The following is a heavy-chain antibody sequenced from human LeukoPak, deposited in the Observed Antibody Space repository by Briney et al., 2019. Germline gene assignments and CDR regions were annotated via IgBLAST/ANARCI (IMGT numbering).Heavy chain of an antibody. CDR3: AKGGYNYGYVDY. CDR1: AFTFSYYA. D-gene: IGHD5-18*01. CDR2: ISGSST. V-gene: IGHV3-23*01. J-gene: IGHJ4*02. Sequence: GGSLRLSCAASAFTFSYYAMAWVRQAPGKGLEWVSSISGSSTYYADSVKGRFTISRDNSKNTLYLQMNSLRAEDTAVYYCAKGGYNYGYVDYWGQGTLVTVSS.